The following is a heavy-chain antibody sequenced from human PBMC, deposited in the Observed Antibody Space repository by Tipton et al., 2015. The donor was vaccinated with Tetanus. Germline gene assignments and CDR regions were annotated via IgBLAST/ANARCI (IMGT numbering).Heavy chain of an antibody. Sequence: TLSLTCTVSGGSVSGGDYHWSWIRQPPGKGLEWIGHSHYSGSTSSNPSLKSRVTISLDTSKNQFSLKLTSVTTADTAVYYCARATPSGSYFVRYYSMDVWGQGTTVVVSS. J-gene: IGHJ6*02. CDR1: GGSVSGGDYH. D-gene: IGHD3-22*01. CDR2: SHYSGST. V-gene: IGHV4-61*08. CDR3: ARATPSGSYFVRYYSMDV.